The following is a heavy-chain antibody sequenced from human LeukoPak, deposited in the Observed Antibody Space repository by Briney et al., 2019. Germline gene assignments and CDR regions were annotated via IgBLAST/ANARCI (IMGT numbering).Heavy chain of an antibody. J-gene: IGHJ4*02. V-gene: IGHV3-15*01. CDR1: GFTFSNAW. D-gene: IGHD3-3*01. CDR3: TTAQPYYDFWSGYSHFAY. CDR2: IKSKTEGGTT. Sequence: GGSLRRSGAASGFTFSNAWMSCVRQAPGNGREGVGRIKSKTEGGTTDYAAPVKGRFTISRDDSKNTLWRQMNNQKTDDTTESYCTTAQPYYDFWSGYSHFAYWGQGTLVTVSS.